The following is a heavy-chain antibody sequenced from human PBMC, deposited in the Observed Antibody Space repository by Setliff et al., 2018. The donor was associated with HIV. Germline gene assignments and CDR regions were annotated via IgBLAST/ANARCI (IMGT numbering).Heavy chain of an antibody. CDR2: ISSDGSDK. V-gene: IGHV3-30*01. CDR1: EFIFSRYA. J-gene: IGHJ2*01. D-gene: IGHD3-10*02. CDR3: ARDRFPQSNIFGAWYFDL. Sequence: GALRLSCAASEFIFSRYAIYWVRQAPGKGLEWVAVISSDGSDKYYADSVKGRFTISRDNSKNTLYLQMNSLRAEDTAVYYCARDRFPQSNIFGAWYFDLWGRGTLVTVSS.